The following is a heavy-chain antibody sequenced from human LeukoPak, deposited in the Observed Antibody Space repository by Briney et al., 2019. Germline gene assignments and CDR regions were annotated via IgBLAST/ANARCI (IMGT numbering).Heavy chain of an antibody. CDR1: GYTFTSYG. CDR2: ISAYNGNT. Sequence: GASVKVSCKASGYTFTSYGISWVRQAPGQGLEWMGWISAYNGNTNYAQKLQGRVTMTTDTSTSTAYMELRSLRSDDTAVYYCARDLVVVTSYHAFDIWGQGTMVTVSS. J-gene: IGHJ3*02. CDR3: ARDLVVVTSYHAFDI. D-gene: IGHD2-21*02. V-gene: IGHV1-18*01.